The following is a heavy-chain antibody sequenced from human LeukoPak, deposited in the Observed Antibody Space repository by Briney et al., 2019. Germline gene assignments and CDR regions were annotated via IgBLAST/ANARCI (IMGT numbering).Heavy chain of an antibody. CDR1: GFSFSSYW. D-gene: IGHD5-12*01. CDR3: ARNRGWLQFDY. J-gene: IGHJ4*02. V-gene: IGHV3-7*03. Sequence: GGSLRLSCVASGFSFSSYWMSWVRQAPEKGLEWVANVNQGGSQKYYVDSVKGRFTISRDNAKTSLYLQMDSLRAEDTAVYYCARNRGWLQFDYWGQGTLVTVSS. CDR2: VNQGGSQK.